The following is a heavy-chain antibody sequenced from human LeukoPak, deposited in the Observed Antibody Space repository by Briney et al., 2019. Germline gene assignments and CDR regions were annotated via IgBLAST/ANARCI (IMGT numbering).Heavy chain of an antibody. CDR1: GFTSNNYV. Sequence: GGSLRLSCAASGFTSNNYVIHWVRQPPGKGLEWVAFFRYNGNHEYYADSVKGRFTFSRDNSKNTLIPQMNSLRGEDTAVYYCASRPTGFDWGPFDYWGQGALVTVSS. CDR2: FRYNGNHE. V-gene: IGHV3-30*02. J-gene: IGHJ4*02. D-gene: IGHD5-12*01. CDR3: ASRPTGFDWGPFDY.